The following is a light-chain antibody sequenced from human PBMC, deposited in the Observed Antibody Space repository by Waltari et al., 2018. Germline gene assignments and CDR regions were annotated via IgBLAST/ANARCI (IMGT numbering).Light chain of an antibody. CDR3: QQSYITPAT. CDR1: QSISSY. Sequence: DIQMAQSPSPLAAFVGKRVTITCRASQSISSYLSWYQHQPGKAPKLLIYAASTLQGGVPPRFSGSGSGTDFTLTIRSLQVEDSATYYCQQSYITPATFGGGTKVEIK. CDR2: AAS. J-gene: IGKJ4*01. V-gene: IGKV1-39*01.